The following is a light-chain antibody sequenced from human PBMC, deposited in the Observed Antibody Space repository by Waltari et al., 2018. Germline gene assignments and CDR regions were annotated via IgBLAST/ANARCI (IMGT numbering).Light chain of an antibody. Sequence: DIQMTQSPSSLSASVGDRVTLTCQASQDISNYLNWYQKKPGKAPKLLIYDASNLEAGVPSRFRGSGSGTSFSFTISSLQPEDLATYYCQQHDSLPLTFGGGTEVQIK. CDR1: QDISNY. CDR3: QQHDSLPLT. J-gene: IGKJ4*01. V-gene: IGKV1-33*01. CDR2: DAS.